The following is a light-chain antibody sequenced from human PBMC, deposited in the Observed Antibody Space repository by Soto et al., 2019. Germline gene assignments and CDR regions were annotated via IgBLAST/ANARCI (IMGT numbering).Light chain of an antibody. Sequence: QSALTQPASVSGAPGQSITISCTGTSSDFGAYNFVSWYQQHPGKAPKLMIYGVTNRPSGVSNRFSGSKSGNTASLTISGLQAEDEADYYCNSYTGSSRYVFGTGTKLTVL. CDR1: SSDFGAYNF. J-gene: IGLJ1*01. V-gene: IGLV2-14*01. CDR2: GVT. CDR3: NSYTGSSRYV.